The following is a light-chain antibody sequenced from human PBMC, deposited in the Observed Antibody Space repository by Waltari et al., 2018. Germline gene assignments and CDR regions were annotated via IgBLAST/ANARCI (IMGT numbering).Light chain of an antibody. V-gene: IGKV3-11*01. CDR2: DAS. CDR1: QSVSSY. CDR3: QQRSNWPT. J-gene: IGKJ3*01. Sequence: EIVLTQSPATLSLSPAERATLSGRASQSVSSYLAWYQQKPGQSPRLSIYDASNRATGIPARFSGSGSGTDFTLTISSLEPEDFAVYYCQQRSNWPTFGPGTKVDIK.